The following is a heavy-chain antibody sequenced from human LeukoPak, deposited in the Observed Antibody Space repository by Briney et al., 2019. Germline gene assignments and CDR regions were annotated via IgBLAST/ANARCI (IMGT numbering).Heavy chain of an antibody. V-gene: IGHV1-2*02. Sequence: ASVKVSCKASGYTFSGHYMHWVRQAPGQGLEWMGWIYPNSGGTNYAQKFQGRVTITSDTSISTAYMELSRLRSDDTAVYYCARMGGLYYGSGSPDYWGQGTLVTVSS. CDR2: IYPNSGGT. CDR1: GYTFSGHY. CDR3: ARMGGLYYGSGSPDY. J-gene: IGHJ4*02. D-gene: IGHD3-10*01.